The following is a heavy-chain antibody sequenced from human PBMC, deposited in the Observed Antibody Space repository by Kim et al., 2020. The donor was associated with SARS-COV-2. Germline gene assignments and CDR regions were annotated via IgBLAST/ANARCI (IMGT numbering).Heavy chain of an antibody. CDR2: TDSYI. Sequence: TDSYIYYADSVKGRFTISRDNAKNSLYLQMTSLRAEDAAVYYCATLSYFGGQGTLVTVSS. J-gene: IGHJ4*02. CDR3: ATLSYF. D-gene: IGHD3-9*01. V-gene: IGHV3-21*01.